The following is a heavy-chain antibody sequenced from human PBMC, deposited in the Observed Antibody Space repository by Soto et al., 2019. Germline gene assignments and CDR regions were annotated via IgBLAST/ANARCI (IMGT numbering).Heavy chain of an antibody. D-gene: IGHD5-12*01. CDR3: AKAASGYDSGSGDY. J-gene: IGHJ4*02. V-gene: IGHV3-30*18. Sequence: QVQLVESGGGVVQPGRSLRLSCAASGFTFSSYGMHWVRQAPGKGLEWVAVISYDGSNKYYADSVKGRFTISRDNSKNTLYLQMNSLRAEDTAVYYCAKAASGYDSGSGDYWGQGTLVTVSS. CDR1: GFTFSSYG. CDR2: ISYDGSNK.